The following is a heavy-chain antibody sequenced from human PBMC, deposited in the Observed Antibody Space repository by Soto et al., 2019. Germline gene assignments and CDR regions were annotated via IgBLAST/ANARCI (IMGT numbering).Heavy chain of an antibody. D-gene: IGHD2-21*01. J-gene: IGHJ4*02. CDR2: IRGFSPYT. Sequence: PGGSLRLSCISSGFTFRTYTMNWVRQAPGKGLEWVSGIRGFSPYTFYAESVKGRFTISRDNAKNSVFLQMDSLRAEDTAVYYCARDPPLSVLVVVATDDFWGQGTLVTVSS. V-gene: IGHV3-21*01. CDR1: GFTFRTYT. CDR3: ARDPPLSVLVVVATDDF.